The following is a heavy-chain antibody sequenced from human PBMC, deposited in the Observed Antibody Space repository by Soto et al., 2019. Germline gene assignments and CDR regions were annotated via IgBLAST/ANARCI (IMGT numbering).Heavy chain of an antibody. CDR2: INPKFGDT. CDR3: ARNMDYYYGRGSGNGHGV. CDR1: GYTFTAYH. V-gene: IGHV1-2*02. J-gene: IGHJ6*02. Sequence: QVRLVQSGAEVKEPGDSVRVSCEASGYTFTAYHIHWVRQAPGQGLEWMGWINPKFGDTGYAPDSQCRGSMTSDMAISTVYMELSRLTSDDTAIYYCARNMDYYYGRGSGNGHGVWGQGTTVTVFS. D-gene: IGHD3-10*02.